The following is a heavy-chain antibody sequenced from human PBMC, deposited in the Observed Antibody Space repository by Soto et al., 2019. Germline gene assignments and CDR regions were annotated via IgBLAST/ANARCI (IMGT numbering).Heavy chain of an antibody. CDR1: GFTFSSYG. CDR3: AKHYDTMGY. D-gene: IGHD3-9*01. V-gene: IGHV3-30*18. Sequence: GGSLRLSCAASGFTFSSYGMHWVRQAPGKGLEWVAVISYDGSNKYYADSVKGRFTISRDNSKNTLYLQMNSLRAEDTAVYYCAKHYDTMGYWGQGT. CDR2: ISYDGSNK. J-gene: IGHJ4*02.